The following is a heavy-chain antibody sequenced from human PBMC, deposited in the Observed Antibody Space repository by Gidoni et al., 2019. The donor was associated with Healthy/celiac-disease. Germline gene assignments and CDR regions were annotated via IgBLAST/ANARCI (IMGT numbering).Heavy chain of an antibody. CDR2: ISGSGGST. J-gene: IGHJ4*02. Sequence: EVQLLESGGGLVQPGGSLRLSCAASGFTFSSYAMSWVRQAPGKRLEWVSAISGSGGSTYYADSVKGRFTISRDNSKNTLYLQMNSLRAEDTAVYYCAKVGYYYDSSGYYYYFDYWGQGTLVTVSS. V-gene: IGHV3-23*01. CDR3: AKVGYYYDSSGYYYYFDY. D-gene: IGHD3-22*01. CDR1: GFTFSSYA.